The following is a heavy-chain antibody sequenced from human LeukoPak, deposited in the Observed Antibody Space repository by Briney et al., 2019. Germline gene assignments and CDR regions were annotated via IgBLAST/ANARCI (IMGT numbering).Heavy chain of an antibody. Sequence: SDTLSLTCTVSSDSVSTDSWSWIRQAAGKALEWIGQVSSSGRTSFNPALRSRVTMSVDKAKNQVSLRLNFVTAADTAMYYCAKNGGQSADWFPWFGPWGQGTLVIVSS. CDR3: AKNGGQSADWFPWFGP. CDR1: SDSVSTDS. J-gene: IGHJ5*02. V-gene: IGHV4-4*07. CDR2: VSSSGRT. D-gene: IGHD3-9*01.